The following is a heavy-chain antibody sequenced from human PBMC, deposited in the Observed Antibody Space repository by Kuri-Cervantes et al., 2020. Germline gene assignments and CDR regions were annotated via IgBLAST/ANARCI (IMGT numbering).Heavy chain of an antibody. CDR1: GGSISSYF. Sequence: GSLRLSCTVSGGSISSYFCCWIRQPAGKGLEWIGRIYTSGTTYYNPSLKSRLTISVDTSKNQFSLKLSSVTAADTAVYYCARDRSTVVTFDYWGQGTLVTVSS. CDR3: ARDRSTVVTFDY. V-gene: IGHV4-4*07. D-gene: IGHD4-23*01. CDR2: IYTSGTT. J-gene: IGHJ4*02.